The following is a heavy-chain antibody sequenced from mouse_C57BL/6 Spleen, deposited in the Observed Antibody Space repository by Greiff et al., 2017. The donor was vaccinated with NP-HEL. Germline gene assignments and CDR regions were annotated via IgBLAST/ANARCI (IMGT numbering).Heavy chain of an antibody. CDR3: ARVGYDYDRYFDV. Sequence: QVQLQQPGAELVRPGSSVKLSCKASGYSFTSYWMHWVKQRPIQGLEWIGNIDPSDSETHYNQKFKDKATFTEDKSSSTAYMQLSSLTSEDSAVYYCARVGYDYDRYFDVWGTGTTVTVSS. D-gene: IGHD2-4*01. CDR1: GYSFTSYW. CDR2: IDPSDSET. V-gene: IGHV1-52*01. J-gene: IGHJ1*03.